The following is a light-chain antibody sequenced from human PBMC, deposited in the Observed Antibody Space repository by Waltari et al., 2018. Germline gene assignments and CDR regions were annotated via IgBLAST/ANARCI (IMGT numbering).Light chain of an antibody. Sequence: EIVLTQSPATLSLSPGERATLYCRASQSIDNFLAWYQQKPGQAPRLLIYDSSNRATDIPARFSCSGSGTDFTLTISSLEPEDFAVYYCQQRSGWPPTFGGGTKVDI. CDR1: QSIDNF. J-gene: IGKJ4*01. V-gene: IGKV3-11*01. CDR3: QQRSGWPPT. CDR2: DSS.